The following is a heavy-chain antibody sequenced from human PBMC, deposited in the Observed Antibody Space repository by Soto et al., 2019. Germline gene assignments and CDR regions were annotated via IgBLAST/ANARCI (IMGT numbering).Heavy chain of an antibody. V-gene: IGHV4-4*02. CDR3: ARIYCSSTSCETCDY. D-gene: IGHD2-2*01. CDR1: GGSISSSNW. Sequence: QVQLQESGPGLVKPSGTLSLTCAVSGGSISSSNWWSWVRQPPGKGLEWIGEIYHSGSTNYNPSLKSRVTISVDKSQNQFSLKLSSVTAADTAVYYCARIYCSSTSCETCDYWGQGTLVTVSS. J-gene: IGHJ4*02. CDR2: IYHSGST.